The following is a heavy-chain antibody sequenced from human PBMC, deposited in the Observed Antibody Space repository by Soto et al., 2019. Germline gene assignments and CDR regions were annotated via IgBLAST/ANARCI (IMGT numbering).Heavy chain of an antibody. Sequence: GGSLRLSCAASGFTFSDHWMHWVRQAPGKGLVWVSRINNDGSRTDYADSVKGRFTISRDNAKNTLYLQMNSLRAEDTSVYYCARDRPDRYPYYYGFNPWGQGTLVTVSS. CDR3: ARDRPDRYPYYYGFNP. CDR1: GFTFSDHW. V-gene: IGHV3-74*01. J-gene: IGHJ5*02. CDR2: INNDGSRT. D-gene: IGHD3-16*01.